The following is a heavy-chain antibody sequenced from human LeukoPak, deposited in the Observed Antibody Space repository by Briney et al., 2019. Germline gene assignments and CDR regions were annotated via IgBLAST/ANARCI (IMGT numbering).Heavy chain of an antibody. CDR2: IYYTRST. Sequence: SATLSLTCTVSGGSITSGYYYWSWIRQPPGKGLEWIGYIYYTRSTYYNPSLKSRVTISVDTSKNQFSLKLSSVTATDTAVYYCASGHGHMGKPKYGSGSYYGRDYWGQGTLVTVSS. V-gene: IGHV4-30-4*01. D-gene: IGHD3-10*01. CDR1: GGSITSGYYY. CDR3: ASGHGHMGKPKYGSGSYYGRDY. J-gene: IGHJ4*02.